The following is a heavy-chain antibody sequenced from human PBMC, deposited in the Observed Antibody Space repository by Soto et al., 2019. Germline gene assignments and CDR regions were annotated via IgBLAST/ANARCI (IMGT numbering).Heavy chain of an antibody. CDR2: ISARGDRT. CDR1: GFTFTNYA. Sequence: EVQLLESGGGLVQPGGSLRLACGVSGFTFTNYAMNWVRQAPGKGLEWVSTISARGDRTFYADSVKGRFTISRDDSKNTVYLQMNSLRADDTALYYCAKSIRGLWFGAPTGGMDVWGQGTTVTVSS. D-gene: IGHD3-10*01. V-gene: IGHV3-23*01. CDR3: AKSIRGLWFGAPTGGMDV. J-gene: IGHJ6*02.